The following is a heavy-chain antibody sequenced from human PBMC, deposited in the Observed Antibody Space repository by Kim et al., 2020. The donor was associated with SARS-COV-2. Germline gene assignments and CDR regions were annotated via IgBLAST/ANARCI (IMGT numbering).Heavy chain of an antibody. D-gene: IGHD2-2*01. CDR2: IKEDGSQK. Sequence: GGSLRLSCAGSGFTFSRFWMSWVRQAPGKGLEWVAKIKEDGSQKDHVDSVKGRFTISRDNAKNTLYLQMNSLRAEDTAVYYCARYLGSGLDVWGQGTTVTVSS. CDR3: ARYLGSGLDV. J-gene: IGHJ6*02. V-gene: IGHV3-7*01. CDR1: GFTFSRFW.